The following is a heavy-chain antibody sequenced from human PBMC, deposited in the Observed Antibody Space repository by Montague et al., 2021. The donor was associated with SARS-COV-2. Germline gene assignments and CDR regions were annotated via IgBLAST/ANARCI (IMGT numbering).Heavy chain of an antibody. J-gene: IGHJ5*02. CDR3: ARATRSIVVLNWFDP. Sequence: SETLSLTCTVSGGSISSSSYYWGWIRQPPGKGLGWIGSIYYSGSTYYNPSLKSRVTISVDTSKNQFSLKLSSVTAADTAVYYCARATRSIVVLNWFDPWGQGTLVTASS. CDR1: GGSISSSSYY. CDR2: IYYSGST. D-gene: IGHD3-22*01. V-gene: IGHV4-39*07.